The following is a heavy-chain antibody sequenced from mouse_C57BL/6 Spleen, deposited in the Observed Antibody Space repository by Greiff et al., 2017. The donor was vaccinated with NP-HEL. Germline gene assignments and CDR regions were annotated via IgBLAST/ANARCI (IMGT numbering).Heavy chain of an antibody. CDR3: ARTGDSSGYGFAY. J-gene: IGHJ3*01. CDR2: IYPSDSET. CDR1: GYTFTSYW. Sequence: QVQLQQPGAELVRPGSSVKLSCKASGYTFTSYWMDWVKQRPGQGLEWIGNIYPSDSETHYNQKFKDKATLTVDKSSSTAYMQLSSLTSEDSAVYYCARTGDSSGYGFAYWGQGTLVTVSA. V-gene: IGHV1-61*01. D-gene: IGHD3-2*02.